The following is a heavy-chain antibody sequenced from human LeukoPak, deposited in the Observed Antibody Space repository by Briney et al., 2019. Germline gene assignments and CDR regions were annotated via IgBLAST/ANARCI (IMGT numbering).Heavy chain of an antibody. V-gene: IGHV4-59*12. Sequence: SEPLSLTCTVCGGVFTGYHGSWLRQPPGKGVQWSGYIYYSGSTRFHPSLKSRVTMLVRTSKQQCSLKLSSVTAADTAVYYCARGRPPHDYGSLFDYWGQGTRVSVSS. CDR2: IYYSGST. J-gene: IGHJ4*02. CDR3: ARGRPPHDYGSLFDY. D-gene: IGHD4-17*01. CDR1: GGVFTGYH.